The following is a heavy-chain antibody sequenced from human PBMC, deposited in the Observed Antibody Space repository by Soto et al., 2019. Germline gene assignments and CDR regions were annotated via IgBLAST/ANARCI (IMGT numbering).Heavy chain of an antibody. CDR2: INHSGST. CDR3: ARGRGEQLVPWWFDP. D-gene: IGHD6-6*01. Sequence: QVQLQQWGAGLLKPSETLSLTCAVYGGSFSGYYWSWIRQPPGKGLEWIGEINHSGSTNYNPSLKSRVTISVDTSKNEFSLKLITVTAADTAVYYCARGRGEQLVPWWFDPWGQGTLVTVSS. V-gene: IGHV4-34*01. CDR1: GGSFSGYY. J-gene: IGHJ5*02.